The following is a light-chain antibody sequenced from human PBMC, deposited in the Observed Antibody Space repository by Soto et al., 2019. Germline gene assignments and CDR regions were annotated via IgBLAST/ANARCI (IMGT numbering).Light chain of an antibody. J-gene: IGLJ2*01. CDR3: VEGDDSLKGCVV. Sequence: QSVLTQPPSASGTPGQRVTISCSGNSSNIGSNTVNWYQQLPGTAPKLVIYSNNQRPSGVPDRFSGSKSGTSASLAISGLTFEDGAGYYCVEGDDSLKGCVVLAGGTKVTVL. CDR1: SSNIGSNT. V-gene: IGLV1-44*01. CDR2: SNN.